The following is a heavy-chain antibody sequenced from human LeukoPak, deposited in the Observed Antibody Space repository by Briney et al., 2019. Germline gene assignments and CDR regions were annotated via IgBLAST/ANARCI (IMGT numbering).Heavy chain of an antibody. CDR2: IKQDGSEK. CDR3: ARVRVGSSSWYLNY. Sequence: GGSLRLSCAASGFTFSSYWMSWVRQAPGKGLEWVANIKQDGSEKYYVDSVKGRFTISRDNAKNSLYLQMNSLRAEDTAVYYCARVRVGSSSWYLNYWGQGTLVTVSS. CDR1: GFTFSSYW. V-gene: IGHV3-7*01. D-gene: IGHD6-13*01. J-gene: IGHJ4*02.